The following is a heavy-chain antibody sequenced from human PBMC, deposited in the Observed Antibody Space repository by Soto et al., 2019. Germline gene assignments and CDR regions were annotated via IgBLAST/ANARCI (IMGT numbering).Heavy chain of an antibody. J-gene: IGHJ4*02. Sequence: EVQLVESGGGLVQPGGSLRLSCVASGFTFSSYWMSWVRQAPGKGLEWVANIKQDGSEKYYVDSVKGRFTISRDNAKNSLYLQMNSLRAEDTAVYYCARDSRIAVHFDYWGQGTLVTVSS. D-gene: IGHD6-19*01. CDR2: IKQDGSEK. CDR1: GFTFSSYW. CDR3: ARDSRIAVHFDY. V-gene: IGHV3-7*01.